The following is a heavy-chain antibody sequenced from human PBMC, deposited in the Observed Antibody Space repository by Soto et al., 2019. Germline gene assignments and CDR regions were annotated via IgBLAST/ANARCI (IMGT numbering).Heavy chain of an antibody. V-gene: IGHV4-4*09. Sequence: QVQLQESGPGLVKPSETLSLTCAVSGGSLTGQHWSWIRQPPGKGLEWIGQIVNSGIARSNPSLHSRVAISIATSMHHFSLSLSSVTAADTSVFYFATYIHGNGGRGSWCHGHLVTVSS. CDR2: IVNSGIA. CDR1: GGSLTGQH. CDR3: ATYIHGNGGRGS. D-gene: IGHD5-12*01. J-gene: IGHJ4*01.